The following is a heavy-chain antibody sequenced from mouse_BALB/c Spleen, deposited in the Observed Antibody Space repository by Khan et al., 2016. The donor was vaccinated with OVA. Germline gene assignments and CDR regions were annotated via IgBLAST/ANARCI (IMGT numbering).Heavy chain of an antibody. D-gene: IGHD2-14*01. J-gene: IGHJ4*01. CDR3: ARAYYRYDVYYAMDF. V-gene: IGHV2-6-4*01. CDR1: GFSLSRYN. Sequence: QVQLKESGPGLVAPSQSLSITCTVSGFSLSRYNIHWVRQPPGKGLEWLGMIWGGGVTDYNSTLKSRLSINKDNSKSQVFLKMNSLQTDDTAIYYFARAYYRYDVYYAMDFWGQGTSVTVSS. CDR2: IWGGGVT.